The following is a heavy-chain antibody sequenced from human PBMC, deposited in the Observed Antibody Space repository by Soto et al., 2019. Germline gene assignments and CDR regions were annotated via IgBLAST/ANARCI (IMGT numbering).Heavy chain of an antibody. V-gene: IGHV1-3*01. CDR2: INAGNGNT. CDR1: GYTFTSYA. D-gene: IGHD2-15*01. Sequence: ASVKVSCKASGYTFTSYAMHWVRQAPGQRLEWMGWINAGNGNTKYSQKFQGRVTITRDTSASTAYMELSSLRSEDTAVYYCARDRLTLGYCSGGSCYSAAFDYWGQGTLVTVSS. J-gene: IGHJ4*02. CDR3: ARDRLTLGYCSGGSCYSAAFDY.